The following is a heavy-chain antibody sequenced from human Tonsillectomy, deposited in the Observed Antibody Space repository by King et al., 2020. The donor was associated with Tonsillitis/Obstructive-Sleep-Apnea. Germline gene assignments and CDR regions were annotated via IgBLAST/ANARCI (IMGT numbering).Heavy chain of an antibody. D-gene: IGHD2-2*02. CDR3: AKSGVTDYTYFYMAV. V-gene: IGHV3-30*18. J-gene: IGHJ6*03. Sequence: VQLVESGGGVVQPGGSLRLSCADSGFIFSAYGMHWVRQAPGKGLEWVAVMSYEGDTKYYADSAKGRFTISRDNSKNTLYLQMNSLRVEDTAVYYCAKSGVTDYTYFYMAVWGKGTTVTVSS. CDR1: GFIFSAYG. CDR2: MSYEGDTK.